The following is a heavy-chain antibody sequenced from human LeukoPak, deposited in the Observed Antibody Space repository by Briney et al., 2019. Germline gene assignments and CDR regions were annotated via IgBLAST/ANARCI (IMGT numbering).Heavy chain of an antibody. J-gene: IGHJ3*02. CDR1: GGTFSSYA. D-gene: IGHD2-21*01. Sequence: GSSVKVSCKASGGTFSSYAISWVRQAPGQGLEWMGGIIPIFGTANYAQKFQGRVTITADESTSTAHMELCSLRSEDTAVYYCARDVSAYCGGDCYSDAFDIWGQGTMVTVSS. CDR2: IIPIFGTA. CDR3: ARDVSAYCGGDCYSDAFDI. V-gene: IGHV1-69*01.